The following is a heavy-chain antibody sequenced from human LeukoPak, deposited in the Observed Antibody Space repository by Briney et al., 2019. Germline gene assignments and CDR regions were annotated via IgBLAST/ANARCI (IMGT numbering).Heavy chain of an antibody. CDR3: ARHKAAMVHRDDAFDI. Sequence: SETLSLTCTVSGGSISSSSYYWGWIRQPPGKGLEWIGSIYYSGSTYHNPSLKSRVTISVDTSKNQFSLKLSSVTAADTAVYYCARHKAAMVHRDDAFDIWGQGTMVTVSS. D-gene: IGHD5-18*01. CDR2: IYYSGST. CDR1: GGSISSSSYY. V-gene: IGHV4-39*01. J-gene: IGHJ3*02.